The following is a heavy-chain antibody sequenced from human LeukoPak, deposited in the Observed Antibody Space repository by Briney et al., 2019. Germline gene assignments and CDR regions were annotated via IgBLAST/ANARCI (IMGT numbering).Heavy chain of an antibody. CDR1: GGSISSYY. D-gene: IGHD2-2*01. J-gene: IGHJ4*02. CDR3: AREGPYCSSTSCYEPMWGFDY. Sequence: PSETLSLTCTVSGGSISSYYWSWIRQPPGKGLEWIGYIYYSGSTNYNPSLKSRVTMSVDTSKNQFSLKLSSVTAADTAVYYCAREGPYCSSTSCYEPMWGFDYWGQGTLVTVSS. CDR2: IYYSGST. V-gene: IGHV4-59*12.